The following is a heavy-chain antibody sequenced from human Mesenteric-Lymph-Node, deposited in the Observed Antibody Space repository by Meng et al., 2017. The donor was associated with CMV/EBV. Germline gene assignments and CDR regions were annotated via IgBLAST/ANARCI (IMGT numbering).Heavy chain of an antibody. V-gene: IGHV3-23*01. CDR1: GFIFDDYG. J-gene: IGHJ4*02. CDR3: ARIPSLDY. Sequence: GGSLRLSCAASGFIFDDYGMRWVRQAPGKGLEWLSAISSSGGSTIYADSVKGRFTISRDNSKDTLYLQMNSLRVGDTAVYYCARIPSLDYWGQGTLVTVSS. CDR2: ISSSGGST.